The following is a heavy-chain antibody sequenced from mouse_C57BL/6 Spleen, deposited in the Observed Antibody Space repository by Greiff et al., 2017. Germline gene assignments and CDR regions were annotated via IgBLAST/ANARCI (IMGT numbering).Heavy chain of an antibody. CDR2: IDPENGDT. CDR3: TTEGSSRRYWYFDV. D-gene: IGHD1-1*01. V-gene: IGHV14-4*01. Sequence: VQLQQSGAELVRPGASVKLSCTASGYNIKDDYMHWVKQRPEQGLEWIGWIDPENGDTEYASTFQGKATLTADKSDNTAYLQLSSLTSEDSAVYYFTTEGSSRRYWYFDVWGTGTTVTVSS. J-gene: IGHJ1*03. CDR1: GYNIKDDY.